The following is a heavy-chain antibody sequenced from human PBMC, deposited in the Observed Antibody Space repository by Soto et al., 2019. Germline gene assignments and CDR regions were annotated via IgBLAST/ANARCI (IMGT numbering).Heavy chain of an antibody. Sequence: ASVKVSCKASGYTFTSYGISWVRQAPGQGLEWMGWISAYNGNTNYAQKLQGRVTMTTDTSTSTAYMELRSLRSDDTAVYYCGAFYDSSGELDYWGQGTLVTVSS. CDR1: GYTFTSYG. J-gene: IGHJ4*02. CDR2: ISAYNGNT. CDR3: GAFYDSSGELDY. D-gene: IGHD3-22*01. V-gene: IGHV1-18*01.